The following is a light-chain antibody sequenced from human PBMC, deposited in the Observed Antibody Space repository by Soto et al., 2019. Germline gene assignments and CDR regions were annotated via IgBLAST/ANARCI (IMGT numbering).Light chain of an antibody. Sequence: QSALTQPPSVSGSPGQSVTISCTGTSSHVGSYNRVSWYQQPPGTAPKLMIYEVTNRPSGVPDRFSGTKSGNTASLTISGLQAEDEADYYCSSYTTDTTLVFGGGTKVTVL. V-gene: IGLV2-18*02. CDR1: SSHVGSYNR. CDR3: SSYTTDTTLV. CDR2: EVT. J-gene: IGLJ2*01.